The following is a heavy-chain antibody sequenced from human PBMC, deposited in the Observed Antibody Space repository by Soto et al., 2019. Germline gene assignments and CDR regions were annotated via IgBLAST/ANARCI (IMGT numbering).Heavy chain of an antibody. Sequence: GSLRLSCAGSGFIFSNPGMSWVRQAPGKGLEWVGRIKSKSEGGTTDYAAAVRGRFIISRDDSKNTLYLQMNSLRSEDTAVYYCATVTLWFHYWGQGTPVTVSS. V-gene: IGHV3-15*01. D-gene: IGHD3-10*01. J-gene: IGHJ4*02. CDR2: IKSKSEGGTT. CDR3: ATVTLWFHY. CDR1: GFIFSNPG.